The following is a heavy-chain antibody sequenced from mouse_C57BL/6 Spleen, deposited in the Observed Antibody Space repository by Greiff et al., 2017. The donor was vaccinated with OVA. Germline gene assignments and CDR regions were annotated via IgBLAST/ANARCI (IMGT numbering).Heavy chain of an antibody. CDR3: ARWHYAMDY. J-gene: IGHJ4*01. CDR1: GYTFTSYW. V-gene: IGHV1-64*01. Sequence: QVQLQQSGAELVKPGASVKLSCKASGYTFTSYWMHWVKLRPGQGLEWIGMIHPNSGSTNYNEKFKSKATLTVDKSSSTAYMQLSSLTSEDSAVYYCARWHYAMDYWGQGTSVTVSS. CDR2: IHPNSGST.